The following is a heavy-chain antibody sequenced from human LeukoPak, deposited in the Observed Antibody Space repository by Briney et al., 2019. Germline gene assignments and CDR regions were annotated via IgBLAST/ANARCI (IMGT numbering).Heavy chain of an antibody. CDR2: ISSSNSYI. V-gene: IGHV3-21*01. D-gene: IGHD3-10*01. CDR3: AREARGSDYYYYGMDV. J-gene: IGHJ6*02. Sequence: GGSLRLSCAASGFTFSSYSMNWVRQAPGKGLEWVSSISSSNSYIYYADSVKGRFTISRDNAKNSLYLQMNSLRAEDTAVYYCAREARGSDYYYYGMDVWGQGTTVTVSS. CDR1: GFTFSSYS.